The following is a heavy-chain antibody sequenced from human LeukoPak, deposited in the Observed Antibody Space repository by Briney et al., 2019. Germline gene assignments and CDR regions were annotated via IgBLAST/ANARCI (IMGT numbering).Heavy chain of an antibody. CDR2: INPNSGVT. D-gene: IGHD6-6*01. CDR1: GYTFTGYY. CDR3: AREYSNSDGTGTFDY. J-gene: IGHJ4*02. V-gene: IGHV1-2*02. Sequence: GASVKVSCKASGYTFTGYYMHWVRQAPGQGLEWMGWINPNSGVTNYAQKFQDRVTMTRDTSISTAYMELSRLRSDDTALYYCAREYSNSDGTGTFDYWGQGTLVTVSS.